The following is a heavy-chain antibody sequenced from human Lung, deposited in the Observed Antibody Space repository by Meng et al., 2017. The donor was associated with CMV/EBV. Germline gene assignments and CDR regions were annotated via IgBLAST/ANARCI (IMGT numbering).Heavy chain of an antibody. CDR2: IYYSGST. CDR1: GGSISSGDYY. V-gene: IGHV4-30-4*01. D-gene: IGHD3-10*01. CDR3: ARETHGSGSYYDY. J-gene: IGHJ4*02. Sequence: FSGGSISSGDYYWSWIRQPPGKGLEWIGYIYYSGSTYYNPSLKSRVTISVDTSKNQFSLKLSSVTAADTAVYYCARETHGSGSYYDYWGQGTLVTVSS.